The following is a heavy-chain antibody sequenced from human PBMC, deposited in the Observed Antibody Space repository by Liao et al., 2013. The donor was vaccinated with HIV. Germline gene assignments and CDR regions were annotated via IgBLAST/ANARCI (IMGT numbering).Heavy chain of an antibody. J-gene: IGHJ4*02. CDR2: IYASGST. CDR1: DGSTNSGAYY. Sequence: QVQLQESGPGLLKPSQTLSLTCAVSDGSTNSGAYYWSWIRQTAGKGLEWIGRIYASGSTHYSPSLKSRITLSIDTSKNLLSLNLKSATAADTAIYFCTRGVRYSSLFDLWGQGTRVTVSS. V-gene: IGHV4-61*02. D-gene: IGHD3-9*01. CDR3: TRGVRYSSLFDL.